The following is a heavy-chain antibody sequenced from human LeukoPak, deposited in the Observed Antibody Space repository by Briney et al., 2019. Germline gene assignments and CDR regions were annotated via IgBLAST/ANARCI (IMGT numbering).Heavy chain of an antibody. J-gene: IGHJ5*02. CDR1: GGSFSGYY. D-gene: IGHD3-3*01. CDR2: INHSGST. Sequence: SETLSLTCAVYGGSFSGYYWSWIRQPPGKGLEWIGEINHSGSTNYNPSLKSRVTISVDTSKNQFSLKLSSVTAADTAVYYCARGLPYYDFWSGYYKYWFDPWGQGTLVTVSS. CDR3: ARGLPYYDFWSGYYKYWFDP. V-gene: IGHV4-34*01.